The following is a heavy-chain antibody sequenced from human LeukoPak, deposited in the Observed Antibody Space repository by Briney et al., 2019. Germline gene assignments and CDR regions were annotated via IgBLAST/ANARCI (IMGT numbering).Heavy chain of an antibody. V-gene: IGHV3-11*01. CDR2: ISSSCSTI. D-gene: IGHD2-2*01. CDR1: GFTFSDYY. J-gene: IGHJ6*04. Sequence: GGSLRLSCAASGFTFSDYYMSWIRQAPGKGLEWVSYISSSCSTIYYADSVKGRFTISRDNAKNSLYLKMNSLRAEDTAVYYCARGAVVPAAISSVDVWGKGTTVTVSS. CDR3: ARGAVVPAAISSVDV.